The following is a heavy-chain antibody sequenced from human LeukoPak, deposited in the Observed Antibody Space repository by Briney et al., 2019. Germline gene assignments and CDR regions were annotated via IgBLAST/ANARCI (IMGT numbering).Heavy chain of an antibody. D-gene: IGHD4-17*01. CDR1: GYTFTSYG. CDR3: ARADYGDYSSWAFDI. V-gene: IGHV1-18*01. CDR2: ISAYNGNT. Sequence: ASVNVSCKASGYTFTSYGISWVRQAPGQGLECMGWISAYNGNTNYAQKLQGRVTMTTDTSTSTAYMELRSLRSDDTAVYYCARADYGDYSSWAFDIWGQGTMVTVSS. J-gene: IGHJ3*02.